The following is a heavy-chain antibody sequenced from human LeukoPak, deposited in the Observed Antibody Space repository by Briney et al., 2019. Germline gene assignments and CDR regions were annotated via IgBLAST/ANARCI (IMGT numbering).Heavy chain of an antibody. CDR1: GYSFTSYW. CDR2: IYPGDSDT. J-gene: IGHJ3*02. Sequence: GESLKISCKGSGYSFTSYWIGWVRQMPGKGLEWMGIIYPGDSDTRYSPSFQGQVTISADKSISTAYLQWSSLKASDTAMYYSARPSRYCSGGSCAWGAFDIWGQGTMVTVSS. V-gene: IGHV5-51*01. CDR3: ARPSRYCSGGSCAWGAFDI. D-gene: IGHD2-15*01.